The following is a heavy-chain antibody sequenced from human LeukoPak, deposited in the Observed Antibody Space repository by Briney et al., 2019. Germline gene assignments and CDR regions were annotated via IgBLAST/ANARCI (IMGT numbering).Heavy chain of an antibody. CDR2: IYYSGST. CDR3: ARHSSTNWFDP. J-gene: IGHJ5*02. V-gene: IGHV4-39*01. CDR1: GGSISSAGNY. Sequence: SETLSLTCTVSGGSISSAGNYWSWIRQHPGRGLEWIGYIYYSGSTYYNPSLKSRVTISVDTSKNQFSLKLSSVTAADTAVYYCARHSSTNWFDPWGQGTLVTVSS.